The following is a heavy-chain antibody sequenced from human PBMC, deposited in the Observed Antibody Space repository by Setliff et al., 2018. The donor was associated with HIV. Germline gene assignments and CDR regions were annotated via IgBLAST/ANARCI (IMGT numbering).Heavy chain of an antibody. Sequence: SETLSLTCTVSGGSITSGSDYWSWIRQPAGKGLEWIGRINTSGSTNYNPSLKSRVTISVDTSKNQFSLKLSSVTAADTALYFCARVPVLPAPRFDYWGQGTLVTVSS. D-gene: IGHD2-2*01. CDR3: ARVPVLPAPRFDY. CDR1: GGSITSGSDY. J-gene: IGHJ4*02. V-gene: IGHV4-61*02. CDR2: INTSGST.